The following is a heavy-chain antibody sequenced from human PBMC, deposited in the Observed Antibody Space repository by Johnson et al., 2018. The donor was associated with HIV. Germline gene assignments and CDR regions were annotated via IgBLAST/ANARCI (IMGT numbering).Heavy chain of an antibody. D-gene: IGHD3-10*02. Sequence: VQLVESGGGLVKPGGSLRLSCAASGFTVSSNYMSWVRQAPGKGLEWVSVIYSGGSTYYADSVKGRFTISRDNSKNTLYLQMNSLRAEDTAVYYCARNPLFSAFDIWGQGTMVTVSS. CDR3: ARNPLFSAFDI. CDR1: GFTVSSNY. J-gene: IGHJ3*02. CDR2: IYSGGST. V-gene: IGHV3-66*01.